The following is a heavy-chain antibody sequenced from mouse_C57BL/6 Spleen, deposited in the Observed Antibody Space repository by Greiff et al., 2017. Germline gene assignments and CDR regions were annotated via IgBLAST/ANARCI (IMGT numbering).Heavy chain of an antibody. Sequence: VQLKQSGAELVKPGASVKLSCTASGFNIKDYYMHWVKQRTEQGLEWIGRIDPEDGETKYAPKFPGKATITADTSSNTAYLQLSSLTSEDTAVYYCARSDYGSSYYFDYWGQGTTLTVSS. J-gene: IGHJ2*01. CDR1: GFNIKDYY. CDR2: IDPEDGET. V-gene: IGHV14-2*01. D-gene: IGHD1-1*01. CDR3: ARSDYGSSYYFDY.